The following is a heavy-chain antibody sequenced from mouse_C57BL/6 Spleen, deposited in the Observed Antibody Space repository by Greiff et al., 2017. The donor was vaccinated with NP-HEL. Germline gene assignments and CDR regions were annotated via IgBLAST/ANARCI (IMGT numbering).Heavy chain of an antibody. Sequence: QVQLQQPGAELVKPGASVKMSCKASGYTFTSYWITWVKQRPGQGLEWIGDIYPGSGSTNYNEKFKDKATLTVDKSSSTAYMQLSSLTSEDSAVYYCARVEDITTVVFDYWGQGTTLTVSS. CDR1: GYTFTSYW. CDR2: IYPGSGST. V-gene: IGHV1-55*01. D-gene: IGHD1-1*01. J-gene: IGHJ2*01. CDR3: ARVEDITTVVFDY.